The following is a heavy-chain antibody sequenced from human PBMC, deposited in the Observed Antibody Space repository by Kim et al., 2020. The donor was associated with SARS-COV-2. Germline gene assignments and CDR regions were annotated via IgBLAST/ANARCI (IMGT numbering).Heavy chain of an antibody. CDR3: ARDHLPNYYDSSGYPGYYYYGMGV. J-gene: IGHJ6*02. CDR2: INWNGGST. Sequence: GGSLRLSCAASGFTFDDYGMNWVRQAPGKGLEWVSGINWNGGSTGYADSVKGRFTISRDSAKNSLYLQMNSLRAEDTALYYCARDHLPNYYDSSGYPGYYYYGMGVWGQGTTVTVSS. CDR1: GFTFDDYG. D-gene: IGHD3-22*01. V-gene: IGHV3-20*04.